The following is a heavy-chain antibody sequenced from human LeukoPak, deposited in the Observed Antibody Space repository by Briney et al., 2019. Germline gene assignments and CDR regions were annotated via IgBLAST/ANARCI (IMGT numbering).Heavy chain of an antibody. D-gene: IGHD2-21*01. CDR3: ARKGPEHLPTYFDH. V-gene: IGHV4-4*08. CDR1: GGSINSYF. J-gene: IGHJ4*02. CDR2: IWPSGST. Sequence: SETLSLTCTVSGGSINSYFWSWIRQPPGKGLEWIGYIWPSGSTNYNPSLSGRVAISLDKSRNHFTLMVTAVTAADTAFYYCARKGPEHLPTYFDHWGRGILVTVPS.